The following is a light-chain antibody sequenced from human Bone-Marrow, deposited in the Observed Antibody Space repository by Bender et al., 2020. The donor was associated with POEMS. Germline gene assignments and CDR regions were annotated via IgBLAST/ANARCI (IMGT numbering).Light chain of an antibody. CDR1: SGDIGDFDY. J-gene: IGLJ3*02. CDR3: CSYAGSRTWV. Sequence: QSALTQPASVSGSPGQSITISCTGSSGDIGDFDYFSWYQQHPGKVPQLIIYDINNRPSGISNRFSGSKSGNTASLTISGLQAGDEADYYCCSYAGSRTWVFGGGTKLIVL. V-gene: IGLV2-14*03. CDR2: DIN.